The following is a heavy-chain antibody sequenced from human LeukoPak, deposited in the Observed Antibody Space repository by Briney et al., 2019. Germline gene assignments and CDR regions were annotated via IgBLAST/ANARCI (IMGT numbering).Heavy chain of an antibody. Sequence: GGSLRLFCRTCGFPLSRYTMKEPPDARGKARVWVSSICSSSSDIYYADSVKGRFTIFRDTAKNSVYLQMNSLRAEDTAVYYCARAMAVPANNDYWGQGTLVTVSS. CDR1: GFPLSRYT. CDR2: ICSSSSDI. D-gene: IGHD5-24*01. CDR3: ARAMAVPANNDY. V-gene: IGHV3-21*01. J-gene: IGHJ4*02.